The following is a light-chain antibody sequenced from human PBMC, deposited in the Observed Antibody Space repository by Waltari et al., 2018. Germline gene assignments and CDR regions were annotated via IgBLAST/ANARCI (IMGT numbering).Light chain of an antibody. CDR2: VNSDGSH. CDR1: SGHSSHT. V-gene: IGLV4-69*01. CDR3: QTWDTGIVV. Sequence: QLVLTQSPSASASLGASVKFTCTLTSGHSSHTIAWHQQQPDKGPRYLMNVNSDGSHTKGDGIPNRFSGSSSGAERYLTISSLQSEDEADYYWQTWDTGIVVFGGGTKLTVL. J-gene: IGLJ2*01.